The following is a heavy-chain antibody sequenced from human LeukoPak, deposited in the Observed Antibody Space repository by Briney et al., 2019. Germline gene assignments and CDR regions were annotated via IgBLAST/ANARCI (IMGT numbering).Heavy chain of an antibody. J-gene: IGHJ4*02. CDR2: ISYDGSNK. CDR3: ARLGIVGATEIDY. V-gene: IGHV3-30*03. CDR1: GFTFSSYG. Sequence: GGSLRLSCAASGFTFSSYGMHWVRQAPGKGLEWVAVISYDGSNKYYADSVKGRFTISRDNSKNTLYLQMNSLRAEDTAVYYCARLGIVGATEIDYWGQGTLVTVSS. D-gene: IGHD1-26*01.